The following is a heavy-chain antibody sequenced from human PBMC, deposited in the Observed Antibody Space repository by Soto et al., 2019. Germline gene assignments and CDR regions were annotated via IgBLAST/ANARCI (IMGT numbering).Heavy chain of an antibody. CDR1: GGSFSSYY. CDR3: ASAGTPRIAAARSCFDP. V-gene: IGHV4-34*01. Sequence: SETLSLTCAVYGGSFSSYYWSWNRQPPGKGLEWLGEINHSGSTNYNPSLKSRVTISVDTSKNQFSLKLSFVTAAYTAVYDCASAGTPRIAAARSCFDPWGQGTLVTVSS. J-gene: IGHJ5*02. D-gene: IGHD6-13*01. CDR2: INHSGST.